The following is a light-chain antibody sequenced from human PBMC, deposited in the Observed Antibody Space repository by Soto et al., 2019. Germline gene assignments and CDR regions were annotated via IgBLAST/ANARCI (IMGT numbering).Light chain of an antibody. J-gene: IGKJ2*01. CDR2: GIS. Sequence: ENVLTQSPGTLSLSPGERATLSCRASQSVTNSFFAWYQQKPGQAPRLLIYGISSRATGIPDRFSGSGSGTDFTLTISILEPEDFVVYYCQQYSTLPHTFGQGTKLEVK. CDR3: QQYSTLPHT. CDR1: QSVTNSF. V-gene: IGKV3-20*01.